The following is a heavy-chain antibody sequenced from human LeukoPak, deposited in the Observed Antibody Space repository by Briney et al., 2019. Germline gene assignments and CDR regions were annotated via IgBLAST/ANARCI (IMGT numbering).Heavy chain of an antibody. D-gene: IGHD2-8*01. CDR1: GFTFSIYA. CDR2: ITSISSAS. Sequence: PEGSLRLSCAASGFTFSIYAMSWVRQAPGKGLEWVSSITSISSASFYADSVKGRFTISRDNSRDTLYLQMNSLRAEDTAMYYRARIMDSLGVHFDFWGQGTLVTVSS. CDR3: ARIMDSLGVHFDF. J-gene: IGHJ4*02. V-gene: IGHV3-23*01.